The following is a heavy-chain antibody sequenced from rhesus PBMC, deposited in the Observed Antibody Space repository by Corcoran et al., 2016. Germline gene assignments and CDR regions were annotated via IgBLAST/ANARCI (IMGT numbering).Heavy chain of an antibody. D-gene: IGHD3-9*01. CDR1: GGSISSNY. Sequence: QVQLQESGPGLVKPSETLSLTCAVSGGSISSNYWSWIRQPPGKGLGWIGYIYGSSGSTHYNPSLKSRVTISTDTSKNQFSLKLRSVTAADTAVYYCARNYEDDYGYFPFDYWGQGVLVTVSS. J-gene: IGHJ4*01. V-gene: IGHV4-160*01. CDR2: IYGSSGST. CDR3: ARNYEDDYGYFPFDY.